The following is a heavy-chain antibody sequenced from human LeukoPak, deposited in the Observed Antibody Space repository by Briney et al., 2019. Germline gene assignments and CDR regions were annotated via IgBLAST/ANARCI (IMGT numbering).Heavy chain of an antibody. V-gene: IGHV4-39*01. J-gene: IGHJ5*02. CDR3: ARHPECSGGSCHQPFDP. D-gene: IGHD2-15*01. CDR2: IYYSGST. Sequence: PSETLSLTCTVSGGSISSSSNYWGWIRQPPGKGLERIGSIYYSGSTYYNPSLKSRVTISLDTSKNHFSLKLSSVTAADTGIYHCARHPECSGGSCHQPFDPWGQGTLVTVSS. CDR1: GGSISSSSNY.